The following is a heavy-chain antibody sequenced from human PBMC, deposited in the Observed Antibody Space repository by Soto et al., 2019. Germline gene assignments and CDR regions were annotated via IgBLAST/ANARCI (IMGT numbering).Heavy chain of an antibody. Sequence: ASVKVSCKASGGTFSSYTISWVRQAPGQGLEWMGRIIPILGIANYAQKFQGRVTITADKSTSTAYMGLSSLRSEDTAVYYCARDRVRSYPKLVIAARQREDAFDIWGQGTMVTVSS. CDR1: GGTFSSYT. J-gene: IGHJ3*02. CDR3: ARDRVRSYPKLVIAARQREDAFDI. CDR2: IIPILGIA. V-gene: IGHV1-69*04. D-gene: IGHD6-6*01.